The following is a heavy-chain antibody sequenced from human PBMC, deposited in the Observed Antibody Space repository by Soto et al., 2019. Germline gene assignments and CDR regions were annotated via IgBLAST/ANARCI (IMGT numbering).Heavy chain of an antibody. V-gene: IGHV1-3*01. Sequence: ALGNVYCKGSGNTLTSYGNNWGRPDPGRGLEWIGWPNPGNGNTKYSQKFQGRVIIERDTSASTAYMELSSLRSEDTAVYYCARGGYFDSSNYLAYWGLGTLVTVSS. CDR3: ARGGYFDSSNYLAY. CDR2: PNPGNGNT. D-gene: IGHD3-22*01. CDR1: GNTLTSYG. J-gene: IGHJ4*02.